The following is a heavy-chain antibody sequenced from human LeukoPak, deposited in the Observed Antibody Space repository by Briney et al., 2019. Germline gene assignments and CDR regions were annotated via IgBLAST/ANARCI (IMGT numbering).Heavy chain of an antibody. J-gene: IGHJ4*02. D-gene: IGHD1-1*01. V-gene: IGHV1-69*01. Sequence: ASVKVSCRASGGTFSSYAISWVRQAPGQGIEWMGGIIPIFGTANYAQKFQGRVTITADESTSTAYMELSSLRSEDTAVYYCARAESSGPERLVLVHFDYWGQGTLVTVSS. CDR2: IIPIFGTA. CDR3: ARAESSGPERLVLVHFDY. CDR1: GGTFSSYA.